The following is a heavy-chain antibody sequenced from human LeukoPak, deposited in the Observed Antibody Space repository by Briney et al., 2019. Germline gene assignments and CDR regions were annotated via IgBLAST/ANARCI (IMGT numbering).Heavy chain of an antibody. D-gene: IGHD6-19*01. V-gene: IGHV4-59*01. J-gene: IGHJ4*02. CDR1: DGSINSYH. CDR3: ARGAGWYQF. Sequence: ASETLSLTCTVSDGSINSYHWSWIRQPPGKGLEWIGYIYYTGSTNYNPSLKSRVTISVDTSKNQFSLKLSSVTAADTAVYYCARGAGWYQFWGRGTLVTVSS. CDR2: IYYTGST.